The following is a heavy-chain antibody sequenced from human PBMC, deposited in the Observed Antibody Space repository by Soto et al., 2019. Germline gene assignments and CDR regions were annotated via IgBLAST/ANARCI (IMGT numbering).Heavy chain of an antibody. D-gene: IGHD1-26*01. CDR2: INAGNGNT. V-gene: IGHV1-3*01. CDR3: ARDSEWGPNYFDY. J-gene: IGHJ4*02. Sequence: ASVKVSCKASGYTFTSYAMHWVRQAPGQRLEWMGWINAGNGNTKYSQKFQGRVTITRDTSASTAYMELSSLRSEDTAVYYCARDSEWGPNYFDYWGQGTLVTVSS. CDR1: GYTFTSYA.